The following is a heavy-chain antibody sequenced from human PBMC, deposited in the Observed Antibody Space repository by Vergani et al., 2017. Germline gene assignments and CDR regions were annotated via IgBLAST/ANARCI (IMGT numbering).Heavy chain of an antibody. CDR2: IYHSGST. D-gene: IGHD3-10*01. CDR3: ARDGITMVRGGVDP. J-gene: IGHJ5*02. V-gene: IGHV4-38-2*02. Sequence: QVQLQESGPGLVKPSQTLSLTCTVSGYSISSGYNWGWIRQPPGKGLEWIGSIYHSGSTYYNPSLKSRVTISVDTSKNQFSLKLSSVTAADTAVYYCARDGITMVRGGVDPWGQGTLVTVSS. CDR1: GYSISSGYN.